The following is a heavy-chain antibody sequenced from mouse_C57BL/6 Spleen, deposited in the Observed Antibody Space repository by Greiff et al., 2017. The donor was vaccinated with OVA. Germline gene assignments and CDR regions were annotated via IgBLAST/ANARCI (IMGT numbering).Heavy chain of an antibody. D-gene: IGHD1-1*01. CDR3: ARNRRYYGSSLYYYAMDY. CDR2: IWTGGGT. CDR1: GFSLTSYA. J-gene: IGHJ4*01. V-gene: IGHV2-9-1*01. Sequence: VKLMESGPGLVAPSQSLSITCTVSGFSLTSYAISWVRQPPGKGLEWLGVIWTGGGTNYNSALKSRLSISKDNSKSQVFLKMNSLQTDDTARYYCARNRRYYGSSLYYYAMDYWGQGTSVTVSS.